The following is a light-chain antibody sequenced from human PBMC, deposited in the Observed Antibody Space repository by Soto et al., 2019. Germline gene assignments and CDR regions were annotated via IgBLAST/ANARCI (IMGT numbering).Light chain of an antibody. J-gene: IGKJ5*01. CDR1: QSVSSY. CDR2: DAS. Sequence: WTQSPSFLSASVGDRVTITCRASQSVSSYLAWYQQKPCQAPRLLIYDASNRATGIPARFSGSGSGTDFTLTISSLEPEDFAVYYGQQRSNWPPITFGQGTRLEIK. V-gene: IGKV3-11*01. CDR3: QQRSNWPPIT.